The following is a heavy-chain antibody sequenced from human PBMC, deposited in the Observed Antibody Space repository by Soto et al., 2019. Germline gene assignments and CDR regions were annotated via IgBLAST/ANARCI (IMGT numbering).Heavy chain of an antibody. Sequence: GGSLRLSCAASGFTFSSYWMHWVRQAPGKGLVWVSRINSDGSSTSYADSVKGRFTISRDNAKNTLYLQMNSLRAEDTAVYYCARAALIDYYDSPAPDYWGQGTLVTVSS. CDR3: ARAALIDYYDSPAPDY. CDR1: GFTFSSYW. V-gene: IGHV3-74*01. J-gene: IGHJ4*02. CDR2: INSDGSST. D-gene: IGHD3-22*01.